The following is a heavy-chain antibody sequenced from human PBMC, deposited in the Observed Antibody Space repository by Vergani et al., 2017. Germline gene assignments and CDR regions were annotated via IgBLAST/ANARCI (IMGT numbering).Heavy chain of an antibody. CDR3: ARAFIVGATNYYYYYMDV. J-gene: IGHJ6*03. CDR2: ISSSSSYI. CDR1: GFIFSDYN. D-gene: IGHD1-26*01. Sequence: EVQVVQSGGGLVKPGGSLRLSCETSGFIFSDYNLNWVRQAPGSGLEWVSSISSSSSYIYYADSVKGRFTISRDNAKNSLYLQMNSLRAEDTAVYYCARAFIVGATNYYYYYMDVWGKGTTVTVSS. V-gene: IGHV3-21*02.